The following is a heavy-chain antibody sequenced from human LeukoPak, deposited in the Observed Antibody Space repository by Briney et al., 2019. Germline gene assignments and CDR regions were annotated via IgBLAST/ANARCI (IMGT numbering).Heavy chain of an antibody. CDR3: ARTNYDFWSGYYTALDY. CDR1: GFTFSSYA. D-gene: IGHD3-3*01. Sequence: TGGSLRLSCAVSGFTFSSYAMTWVRQAPGKGLEWVSYISSSGSTIYYADSVKGRFTISRDNAKNSLYLQMNSLRAEDTAVYYCARTNYDFWSGYYTALDYWGQGTLVTVSS. J-gene: IGHJ4*02. V-gene: IGHV3-48*03. CDR2: ISSSGSTI.